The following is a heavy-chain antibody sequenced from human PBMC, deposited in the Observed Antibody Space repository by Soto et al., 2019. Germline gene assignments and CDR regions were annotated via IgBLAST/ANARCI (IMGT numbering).Heavy chain of an antibody. D-gene: IGHD3-10*01. CDR1: GFTFSSYS. CDR2: ISSSSSYI. V-gene: IGHV3-21*01. J-gene: IGHJ4*02. Sequence: LRLSCAASGFTFSSYSMNWVRQAPGKGLEWVSSISSSSSYIYYADSVKGRFTISRDNAKNSLYLQMNSLRAEDTAVYYCATSGGRITMVRGVIYFDYWGQGTLVTVSS. CDR3: ATSGGRITMVRGVIYFDY.